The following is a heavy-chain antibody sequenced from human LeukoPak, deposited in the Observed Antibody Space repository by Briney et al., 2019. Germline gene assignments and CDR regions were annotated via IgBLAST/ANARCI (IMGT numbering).Heavy chain of an antibody. CDR1: GFTFSSYW. CDR2: IKQDGSEK. Sequence: GGSLRLSCAASGFTFSSYWMSWVRQAPGKGLEWVANIKQDGSEKYYVDSVKGRFTISRDNAKNSLYLQMNSLRAEDTTVYYCARDSRWGGYQSFDYWDQGTLVTVSS. J-gene: IGHJ4*02. V-gene: IGHV3-7*01. CDR3: ARDSRWGGYQSFDY. D-gene: IGHD2-2*01.